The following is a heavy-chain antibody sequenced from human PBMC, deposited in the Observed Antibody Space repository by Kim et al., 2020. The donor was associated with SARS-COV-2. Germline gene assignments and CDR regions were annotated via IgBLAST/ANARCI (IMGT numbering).Heavy chain of an antibody. V-gene: IGHV5-10-1*01. J-gene: IGHJ6*02. D-gene: IGHD6-13*01. CDR1: GYSFTSYW. CDR2: IDPSDSYT. CDR3: ARPGGGAADGDYYYYYGMDV. Sequence: GESLKISCKGSGYSFTSYWISWVRQMPGKGLEWMGRIDPSDSYTNYSPSFQGHVTISADKSISTAYLQWSSLKASDTAMYYCARPGGGAADGDYYYYYGMDVWGQGTTVTVSS.